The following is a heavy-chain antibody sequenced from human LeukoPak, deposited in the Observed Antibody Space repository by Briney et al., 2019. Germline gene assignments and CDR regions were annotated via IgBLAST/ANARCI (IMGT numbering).Heavy chain of an antibody. D-gene: IGHD2-2*02. Sequence: ASVKVSCKASGYTCTAYYVHWVRQAPGQGLEWLGWITPNSGGTKYAQKFQGRVTMTGDTSISTAYMELSGLRSDDTAVYYCARGFRLSAIEDWFDPWGQGTLVTVSS. J-gene: IGHJ5*02. V-gene: IGHV1-2*02. CDR3: ARGFRLSAIEDWFDP. CDR2: ITPNSGGT. CDR1: GYTCTAYY.